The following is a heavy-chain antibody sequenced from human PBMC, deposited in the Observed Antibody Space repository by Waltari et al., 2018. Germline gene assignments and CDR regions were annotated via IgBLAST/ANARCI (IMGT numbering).Heavy chain of an antibody. J-gene: IGHJ2*01. CDR2: IYYSGST. Sequence: QLQLQESGPGLVKPSETLSLTCTVSGGYISSSSYYWGWIRQPPGKGLEWIGSIYYSGSTYYNPSLKSRVTISVDTSKNQFSLKLSSVTAADTAVYYCARHPARVFDLWGRGTLVTVSS. CDR1: GGYISSSSYY. CDR3: ARHPARVFDL. V-gene: IGHV4-39*01.